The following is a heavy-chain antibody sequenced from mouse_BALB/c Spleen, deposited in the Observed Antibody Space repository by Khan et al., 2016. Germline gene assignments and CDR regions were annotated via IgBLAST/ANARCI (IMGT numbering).Heavy chain of an antibody. V-gene: IGHV10-1*02. J-gene: IGHJ1*01. D-gene: IGHD1-1*01. Sequence: EVQLVESGGGLVQPKGSLKLSCAASGFTFNTYAMDWVRQAPGKGLEWVARIRTKSNNLSTYYADSVKDRFTISRDDSQSMLYLQMNNLKNEDTAIDCCVRQDLRWYFDVWGAGTTVTVSS. CDR3: VRQDLRWYFDV. CDR1: GFTFNTYA. CDR2: IRTKSNNLST.